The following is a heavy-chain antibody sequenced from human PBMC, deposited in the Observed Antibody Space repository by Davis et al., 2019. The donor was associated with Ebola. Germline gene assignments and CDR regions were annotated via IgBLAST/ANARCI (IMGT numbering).Heavy chain of an antibody. V-gene: IGHV1-18*04. D-gene: IGHD6-19*01. Sequence: SVPVFCQSSVYTLTCHANSCVRHAPVQRLEWMRWISAYNGNTSYSQKLQGRVTMTTDTSTSTAYMELRSLGSDDTAVYYCARDLAVAPPDYWGQGTLVTVSS. CDR1: VYTLTCHA. CDR3: ARDLAVAPPDY. J-gene: IGHJ4*02. CDR2: ISAYNGNT.